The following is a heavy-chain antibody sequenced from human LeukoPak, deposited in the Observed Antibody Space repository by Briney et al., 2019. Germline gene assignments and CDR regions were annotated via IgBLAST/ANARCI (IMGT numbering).Heavy chain of an antibody. J-gene: IGHJ4*02. D-gene: IGHD6-19*01. V-gene: IGHV1-8*01. CDR1: GYTFTSYD. Sequence: ASVKVSCKASGYTFTSYDINWVRQATGQGLEWMGWMNPNSGNTGYAQQFQGRVTMTRNTSISTAYMELSSLRSEDTAVYYCARGRAVRYSSGFDYWGQGTLVTVSS. CDR2: MNPNSGNT. CDR3: ARGRAVRYSSGFDY.